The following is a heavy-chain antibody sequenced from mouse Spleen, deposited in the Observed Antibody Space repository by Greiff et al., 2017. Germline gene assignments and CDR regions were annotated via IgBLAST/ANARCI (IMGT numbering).Heavy chain of an antibody. D-gene: IGHD3-1*01. CDR2: IDTNSGGT. CDR1: GYTFTSYW. V-gene: IGHV1-72*01. J-gene: IGHJ4*01. Sequence: VQLQQPGAGLVKPWASVSLSCKASGYTFTSYWMHWVKQRPGRGLEWIGGIDTNSGGTKYNEKFKSKATLTVDKPPITAYMQLSSVTSEDSAVYSCARRELGYAMDYWGQGTSVTVSS. CDR3: ARRELGYAMDY.